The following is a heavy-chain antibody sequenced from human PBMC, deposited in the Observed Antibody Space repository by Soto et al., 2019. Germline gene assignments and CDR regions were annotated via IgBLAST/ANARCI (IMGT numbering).Heavy chain of an antibody. Sequence: EVQLLESGGGLVQPGGSLRLSCAASGFTFSSYAMSWVRQAPGKGQEWVSAISGSGGSTYYADSVKGRFTISRDNSKNTLYLQMNSLRAEDTAVYYCAKVRYCSSTSCYIPDYYYYMDVWGKGTTVTVSS. CDR3: AKVRYCSSTSCYIPDYYYYMDV. D-gene: IGHD2-2*02. J-gene: IGHJ6*03. CDR1: GFTFSSYA. CDR2: ISGSGGST. V-gene: IGHV3-23*01.